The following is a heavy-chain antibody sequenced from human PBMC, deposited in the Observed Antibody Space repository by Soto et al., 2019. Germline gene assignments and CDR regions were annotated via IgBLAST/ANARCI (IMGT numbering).Heavy chain of an antibody. CDR2: ISSSSSTI. V-gene: IGHV3-48*01. CDR3: ARDRMRGGYYYYMDV. D-gene: IGHD1-26*01. CDR1: GFTFSSYS. J-gene: IGHJ6*03. Sequence: GGSLRLSCAASGFTFSSYSMNWVRQAPGKGLEWVSYISSSSSTIYYADSVKGRFTISRDNAKNSLYLQMNSLRAEDTAVYYCARDRMRGGYYYYMDVWGKGTTVTVSS.